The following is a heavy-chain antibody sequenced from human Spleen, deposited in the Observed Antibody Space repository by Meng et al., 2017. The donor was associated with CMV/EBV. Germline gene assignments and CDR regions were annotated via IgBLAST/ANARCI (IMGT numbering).Heavy chain of an antibody. CDR3: ATSVKTPPWGY. D-gene: IGHD3-16*01. CDR1: GGTCSSYD. CDR2: IIPILGIA. J-gene: IGHJ4*02. Sequence: ACKASGGTCSSYDISGVRQAPGQGLEWMGGIIPILGIANYEQKLQGRVTITADKSTSTAYMELSSLRSEDTAVYYCATSVKTPPWGYWGQGTLVTVSS. V-gene: IGHV1-69*10.